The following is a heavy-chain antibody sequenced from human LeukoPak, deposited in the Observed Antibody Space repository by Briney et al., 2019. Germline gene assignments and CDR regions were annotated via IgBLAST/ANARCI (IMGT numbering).Heavy chain of an antibody. CDR1: GFTFSSYT. J-gene: IGHJ4*02. CDR3: AKDCKALWTSDY. V-gene: IGHV3-23*01. D-gene: IGHD2/OR15-2a*01. CDR2: ISGSGGST. Sequence: GGSLRLSCAASGFTFSSYTMSWVRQAPGKGLEWVSAISGSGGSTYYADSVKGRFTISRDNSKNTLYLQMNSLRAEDTAVYYCAKDCKALWTSDYWGQGTLVTVSS.